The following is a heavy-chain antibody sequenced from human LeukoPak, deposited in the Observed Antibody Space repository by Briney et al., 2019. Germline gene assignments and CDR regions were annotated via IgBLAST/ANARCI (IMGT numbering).Heavy chain of an antibody. D-gene: IGHD4-23*01. J-gene: IGHJ4*02. CDR3: ASADDYGGNSEFDY. V-gene: IGHV4-59*01. CDR1: GGSISSYY. Sequence: SGTLSLTCTVSGGSISSYYWSWIRQPPGKGLEWIGYIYYSGSTNYNPSLKSRVTISVDTSKNQFSLKLSSVTAADTAVYYCASADDYGGNSEFDYWGQGTLVTVSS. CDR2: IYYSGST.